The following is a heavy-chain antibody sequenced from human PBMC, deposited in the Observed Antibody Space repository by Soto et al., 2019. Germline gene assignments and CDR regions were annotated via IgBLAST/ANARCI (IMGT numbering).Heavy chain of an antibody. CDR1: GGSVSSGSYY. Sequence: SETLSLTCTVSGGSVSSGSYYWSWIRQPPGKGLEWIGYIYYSGSTNYNPSLKSRVTISVDTSKNQFSLKLSSVTAADTAVYYCARVYYDFWSGYSGLGGMDVWGQGTTVTVSS. V-gene: IGHV4-61*01. CDR2: IYYSGST. D-gene: IGHD3-3*01. J-gene: IGHJ6*02. CDR3: ARVYYDFWSGYSGLGGMDV.